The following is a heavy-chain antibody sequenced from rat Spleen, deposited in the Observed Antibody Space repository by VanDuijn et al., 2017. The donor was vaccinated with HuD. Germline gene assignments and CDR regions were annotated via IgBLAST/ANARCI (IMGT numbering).Heavy chain of an antibody. CDR2: ITNSGGST. D-gene: IGHD1-2*01. J-gene: IGHJ2*01. Sequence: EVQLVESGGGLVQPGRSLKLSCAASGFTFSNYGMAWVRQAPTKGLEWVASITNSGGSTYYRDSVKGRFTISRDNAKSTLYLQMDSLRSEDTATYYCTTDRPVLGPSYYYSSYMGLGFFDYWGQGVMVTVSS. CDR3: TTDRPVLGPSYYYSSYMGLGFFDY. V-gene: IGHV5-27*01. CDR1: GFTFSNYG.